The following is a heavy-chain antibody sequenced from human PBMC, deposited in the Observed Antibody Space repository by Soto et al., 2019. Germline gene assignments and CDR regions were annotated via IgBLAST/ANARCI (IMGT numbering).Heavy chain of an antibody. J-gene: IGHJ5*02. V-gene: IGHV1-46*01. CDR1: GYIFINYY. CDR2: INPNGGST. D-gene: IGHD2-2*01. Sequence: ASVKVSCKASGYIFINYYIHWVRQAPGQGLEWIGIINPNGGSTNYAQKFRGRVTMARDTSTSTVYMDLSSLRSDDTAVYYCARAEGYSSTWGLFDPWGQGTLVTVSS. CDR3: ARAEGYSSTWGLFDP.